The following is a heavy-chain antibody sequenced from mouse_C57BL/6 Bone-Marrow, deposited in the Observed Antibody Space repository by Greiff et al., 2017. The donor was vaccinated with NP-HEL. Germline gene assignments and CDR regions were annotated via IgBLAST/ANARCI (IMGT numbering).Heavy chain of an antibody. D-gene: IGHD3-2*02. CDR3: AEDSSGYRAWFAY. CDR1: GYTFTSYG. CDR2: IYPRSVNT. Sequence: VQLQQSGAELARPGASVKLSCKASGYTFTSYGISWVKQRTGQGLEWIGEIYPRSVNTYYNEKFKGKATLTADKSSSTAYMELRSLTSEDSAVYFCAEDSSGYRAWFAYWGQGTLVTVSA. V-gene: IGHV1-81*01. J-gene: IGHJ3*01.